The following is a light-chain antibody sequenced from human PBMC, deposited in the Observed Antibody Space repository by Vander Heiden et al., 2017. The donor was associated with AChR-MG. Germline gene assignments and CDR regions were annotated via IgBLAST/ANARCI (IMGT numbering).Light chain of an antibody. V-gene: IGKV1-13*02. CDR1: QGISSA. Sequence: AIQLTQSPSSLSASVGDRVTITCRASQGISSALAWYQQKPGKAPKLLTYDASSLESGVPSRFSGSGYGTDFTLTISSRQPEDFATYYCQQFKSYPLLGFGGRTKVEIK. J-gene: IGKJ4*01. CDR2: DAS. CDR3: QQFKSYPLLG.